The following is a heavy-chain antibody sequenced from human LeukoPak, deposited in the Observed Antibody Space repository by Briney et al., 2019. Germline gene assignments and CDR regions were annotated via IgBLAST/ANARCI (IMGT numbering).Heavy chain of an antibody. Sequence: PGGSLRLSCTASGFTFSTYWMHWVRQAPGKALVWVSRIHNDGSSTSYADSVKGRFTISRHNSKNTLYLQMNSLRAEDTAVYYCVRDNGLLWGRGTLVTVSS. CDR2: IHNDGSST. J-gene: IGHJ2*01. V-gene: IGHV3-74*01. CDR3: VRDNGLL. D-gene: IGHD2-2*03. CDR1: GFTFSTYW.